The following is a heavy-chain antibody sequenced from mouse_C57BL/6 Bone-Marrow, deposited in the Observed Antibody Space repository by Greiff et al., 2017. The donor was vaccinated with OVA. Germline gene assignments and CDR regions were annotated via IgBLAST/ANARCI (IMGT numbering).Heavy chain of an antibody. CDR2: ISNKANGYTT. Sequence: EVQLQESGGGLVQPGGSLSLSCAASGFTFTDYYMSWVRQPPGKALEWFGFISNKANGYTTEYSASVKARFTISRDNSQSILYLQMNALGAEDMATYYCARYMGRAMDYWGQGTSVTVSS. J-gene: IGHJ4*01. CDR1: GFTFTDYY. CDR3: ARYMGRAMDY. V-gene: IGHV7-3*01.